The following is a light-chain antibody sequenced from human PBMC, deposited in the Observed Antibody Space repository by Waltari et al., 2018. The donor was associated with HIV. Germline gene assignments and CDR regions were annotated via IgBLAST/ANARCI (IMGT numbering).Light chain of an antibody. CDR2: KDT. V-gene: IGLV3-25*03. J-gene: IGLJ3*02. CDR3: QSTDSSITYVV. CDR1: ALAKQY. Sequence: SHELTQPPPVSVSPGQPARITCSGDALAKQYSYWYQQKPGQAPLLLIYKDTERPSGIPERFSGSSSGTTVTLTISGVQAEDEADYYCQSTDSSITYVVFGGGTKLTVL.